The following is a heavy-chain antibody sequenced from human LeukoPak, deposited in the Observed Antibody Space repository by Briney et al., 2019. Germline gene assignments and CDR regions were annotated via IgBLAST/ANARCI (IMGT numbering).Heavy chain of an antibody. J-gene: IGHJ4*02. Sequence: GGSLRLSCAASGFTFSSYGMHWVRQAPGRGLEWVAVIWYDGSNKYYADSVKGRFTISRDNSKNTLYLQMNSPRAEDTAVYYCARGDYYDSSGPFDYWGQGTLVTVPS. CDR1: GFTFSSYG. D-gene: IGHD3-22*01. CDR2: IWYDGSNK. V-gene: IGHV3-33*08. CDR3: ARGDYYDSSGPFDY.